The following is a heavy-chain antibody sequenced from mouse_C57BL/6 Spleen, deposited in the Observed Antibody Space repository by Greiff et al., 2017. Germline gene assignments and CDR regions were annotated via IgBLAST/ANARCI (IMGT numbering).Heavy chain of an antibody. D-gene: IGHD2-12*01. J-gene: IGHJ3*01. Sequence: DVMLVESGGGLVKPGGSLKLSCAASGFTFSSYAMSWVRQTPEKRLEWVATISDGGSYTYYPDNVKGRFTISRDKAKNNLYLQMSHLKSEDTAMYYCARERPFAYWGQGTLVTVSA. CDR1: GFTFSSYA. CDR2: ISDGGSYT. V-gene: IGHV5-4*03. CDR3: ARERPFAY.